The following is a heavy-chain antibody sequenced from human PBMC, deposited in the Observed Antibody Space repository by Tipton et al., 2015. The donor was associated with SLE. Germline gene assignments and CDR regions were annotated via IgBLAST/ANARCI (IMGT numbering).Heavy chain of an antibody. CDR2: INHRGRT. CDR3: ARETRVDATFSKYNRFDP. D-gene: IGHD1-26*01. J-gene: IGHJ5*02. CDR1: GGSFSPYS. Sequence: TLSLTCAVYGGSFSPYSWSWIRQSPGKGLEWIGEINHRGRTNYNPSLKSRVTISVDTSRNQFSLKVNSVTAADTAVYYCARETRVDATFSKYNRFDPWGQGTLVTVSP. V-gene: IGHV4-34*01.